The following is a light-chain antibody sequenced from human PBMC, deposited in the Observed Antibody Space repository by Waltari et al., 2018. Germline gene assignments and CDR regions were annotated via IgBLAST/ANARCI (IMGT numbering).Light chain of an antibody. V-gene: IGLV2-14*01. CDR2: EAT. J-gene: IGLJ1*01. CDR1: SSDVGRYIY. CDR3: SSYTSISTFV. Sequence: QSALTQPASVSGSPGQSVTISCTGTSSDVGRYIYVSWYQQQPDKAPRLIIYEATKWPSGVSNRCSGFKSGNTASLTISGLQAEDEADYYCSSYTSISTFVFGSGTKVTVL.